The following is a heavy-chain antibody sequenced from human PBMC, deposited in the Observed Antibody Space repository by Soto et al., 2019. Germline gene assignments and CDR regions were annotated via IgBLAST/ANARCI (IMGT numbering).Heavy chain of an antibody. Sequence: QVQLVQSGAKVKKPGSSVKVSCKASGGSFSSYAISWVRQAPEQGLEWMGGIIPILGTANSAQKFQGRVTITADESTSTAYSELSSLRSEDTAMYYCAWTRVRYCSSTSCYAEYYYYGMDVWGQGTTVTVSS. D-gene: IGHD2-2*01. CDR1: GGSFSSYA. J-gene: IGHJ6*02. V-gene: IGHV1-69*01. CDR2: IIPILGTA. CDR3: AWTRVRYCSSTSCYAEYYYYGMDV.